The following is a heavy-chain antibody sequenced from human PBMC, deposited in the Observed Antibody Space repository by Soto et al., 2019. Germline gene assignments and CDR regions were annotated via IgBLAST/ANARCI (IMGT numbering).Heavy chain of an antibody. CDR3: ARLDRDNWNELRVSSVRYGMDV. V-gene: IGHV5-10-1*01. CDR1: GYSFTSYW. Sequence: GESLKISCKGSGYSFTSYWISWVRQMPGKGLEWMGRIDPSDSYTNYSPSFQGHVTISADKSISTAYLQWSSLKASDTAMYYCARLDRDNWNELRVSSVRYGMDVWGQGTTVTVSS. D-gene: IGHD1-20*01. CDR2: IDPSDSYT. J-gene: IGHJ6*02.